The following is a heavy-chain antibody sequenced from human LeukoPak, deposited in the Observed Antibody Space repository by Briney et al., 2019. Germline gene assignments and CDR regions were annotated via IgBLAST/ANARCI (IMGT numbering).Heavy chain of an antibody. V-gene: IGHV3-23*01. CDR3: ARGYYGSGSYYKSLPDY. CDR2: ISGSGGST. CDR1: GFTFSSYA. J-gene: IGHJ4*02. D-gene: IGHD3-10*01. Sequence: GGSLRLSCAASGFTFSSYAMSWVRQAPGKGLEWVSAISGSGGSTYYADSVKGRFTISRDNAKNTLYLQMNSLTDEDTAVYYCARGYYGSGSYYKSLPDYWGQGTLVTVSS.